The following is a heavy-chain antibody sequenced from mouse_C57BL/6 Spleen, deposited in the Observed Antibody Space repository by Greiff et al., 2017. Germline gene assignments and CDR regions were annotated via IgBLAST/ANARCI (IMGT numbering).Heavy chain of an antibody. CDR3: TTPYDYDDWFAY. Sequence: VQLQQSGAELVRPGASVKLSCTASGFNIKDYYMLWVKQRPEQGLEWIGRIDPEDGDTEYAPKFQGKATLTADTSSNTAYLQLSSLTSEDTAVYYCTTPYDYDDWFAYWGQGTLVTVSA. D-gene: IGHD2-4*01. CDR1: GFNIKDYY. V-gene: IGHV14-1*01. CDR2: IDPEDGDT. J-gene: IGHJ3*01.